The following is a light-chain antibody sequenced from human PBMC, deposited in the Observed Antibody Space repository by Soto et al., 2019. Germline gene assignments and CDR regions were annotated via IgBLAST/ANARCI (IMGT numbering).Light chain of an antibody. J-gene: IGKJ2*01. CDR3: HQYGISPGT. V-gene: IGKV3-20*01. Sequence: EIVLTQSPGTLSLSPGERATLSCRASQSVSSNYLAWYQQKPGQAPSLLIYGASTRATGIPDRFSGSGCGTDFTLTITRLEPEDFAVYYCHQYGISPGTFGQGTKLEIK. CDR1: QSVSSNY. CDR2: GAS.